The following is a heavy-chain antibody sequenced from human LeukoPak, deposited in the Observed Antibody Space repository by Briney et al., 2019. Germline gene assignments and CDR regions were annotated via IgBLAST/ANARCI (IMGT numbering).Heavy chain of an antibody. J-gene: IGHJ6*02. V-gene: IGHV4-59*08. CDR2: IYDSGST. CDR3: ARAGWPRIQQYGIDV. Sequence: SETLSLTCTVSGGSISNYYWSWIRQPPGNGLEWIGYIYDSGSTNYNPSLKSRVTISVDTSKKQFSLKLRSVTAADTAVYYCARAGWPRIQQYGIDVWGQGTTVTVSS. D-gene: IGHD5-18*01. CDR1: GGSISNYY.